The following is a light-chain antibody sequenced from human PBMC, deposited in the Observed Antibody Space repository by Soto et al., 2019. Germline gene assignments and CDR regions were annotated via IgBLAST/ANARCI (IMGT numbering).Light chain of an antibody. CDR2: DVS. J-gene: IGLJ1*01. CDR3: CSYAGSYTFGYV. CDR1: SSDVGGYNY. V-gene: IGLV2-11*01. Sequence: ALTQPRSVSGSPGQSVTISCTGTSSDVGGYNYVSWYQQHPGKAPKLMIYDVSKRPSGVPDRFSGSKSGNTASLTISGLQAEDEADYYCCSYAGSYTFGYVFGTGTKVTVL.